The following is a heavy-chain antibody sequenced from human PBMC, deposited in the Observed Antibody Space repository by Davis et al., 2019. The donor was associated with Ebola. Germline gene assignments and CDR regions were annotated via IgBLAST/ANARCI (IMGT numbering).Heavy chain of an antibody. Sequence: GESLKISCAASGFTFSDSPIHWVRQASGKGLEWVGRVREKAKNYVTGYAASVKGRFIISRDDSKNTAYLLMNSLRTEDTAVYYCTTGLSSNWYMSDTRYQFYAMDVWDKGTTVTVSS. V-gene: IGHV3-73*01. J-gene: IGHJ6*04. CDR1: GFTFSDSP. CDR3: TTGLSSNWYMSDTRYQFYAMDV. D-gene: IGHD6-13*01. CDR2: VREKAKNYVT.